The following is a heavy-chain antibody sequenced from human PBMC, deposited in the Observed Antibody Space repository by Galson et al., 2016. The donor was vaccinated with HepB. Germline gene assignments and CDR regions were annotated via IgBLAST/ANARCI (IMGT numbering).Heavy chain of an antibody. V-gene: IGHV3-7*03. Sequence: SLRLSCAASGFTFTTYWMSWVRQAPGKGLEWVANIKPDGSEKYYVDSVKGRFTISRDNSKNSLYLQVNSPRAEDTAVYYCAQYYYDSSGYVEYFQNWGQGSRVTVSS. CDR1: GFTFTTYW. CDR2: IKPDGSEK. D-gene: IGHD3-22*01. CDR3: AQYYYDSSGYVEYFQN. J-gene: IGHJ1*01.